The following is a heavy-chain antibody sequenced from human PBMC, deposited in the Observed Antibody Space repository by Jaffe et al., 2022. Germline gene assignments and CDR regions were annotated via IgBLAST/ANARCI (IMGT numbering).Heavy chain of an antibody. CDR2: IYYSGST. CDR1: GDSISSSSYY. V-gene: IGHV4-39*02. Sequence: QLQLQESGPGLVKPSETLSLTCTVSGDSISSSSYYWGWIRQSPGKGLEWIGTIYYSGSTNYSPSLQSRVTISVDTSKNHFSLKLTSVTAADTAVYYCTRGGITVAPLDAFDIWGQGTMVTVSS. J-gene: IGHJ3*02. D-gene: IGHD4-17*01. CDR3: TRGGITVAPLDAFDI.